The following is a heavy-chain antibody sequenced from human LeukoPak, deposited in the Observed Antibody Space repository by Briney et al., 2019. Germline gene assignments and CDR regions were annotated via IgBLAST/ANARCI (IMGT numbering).Heavy chain of an antibody. Sequence: SGTLSLTCTVSGGSISSYSWSWIRQPPGKGLEWIGYIYYSGSTNYNPSLKSRVTISVDMSKNQSSLKLSSVTAADTAVYYCATHPPKVCTGGSCTDYWGQGTLVTVSS. D-gene: IGHD2-15*01. CDR2: IYYSGST. V-gene: IGHV4-59*01. CDR1: GGSISSYS. CDR3: ATHPPKVCTGGSCTDY. J-gene: IGHJ4*02.